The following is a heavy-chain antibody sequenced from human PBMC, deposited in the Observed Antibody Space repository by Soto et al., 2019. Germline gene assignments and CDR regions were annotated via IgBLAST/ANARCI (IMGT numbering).Heavy chain of an antibody. CDR1: GNTFTNFS. D-gene: IGHD2-21*01. J-gene: IGHJ5*02. Sequence: QGQLVQSGVEVKKPGASVRVSCSASGNTFTNFSVTWVRQAPGQGLEWMGWLSPYTDDPSYAQKFQGRVTMTMDTSTNTAFWDLGSLTFDDTAVYYCARVIPGPEAGSPPGGQGTLVTVSS. CDR2: LSPYTDDP. V-gene: IGHV1-18*01. CDR3: ARVIPGPEAGSPP.